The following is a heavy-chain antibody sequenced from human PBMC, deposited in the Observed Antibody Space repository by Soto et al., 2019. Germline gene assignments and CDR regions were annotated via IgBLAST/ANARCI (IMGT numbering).Heavy chain of an antibody. Sequence: GASVKVSCKASGYTFTSYGISWVRQAPGQGLEWMGWISVYNGDTKYAQKLLGRVTMTTDTSTSTAYMELRSLRSDDTAVYYCAKSSRAVAGYYFDYWGQGTLVTVSS. J-gene: IGHJ4*02. D-gene: IGHD6-19*01. CDR1: GYTFTSYG. CDR3: AKSSRAVAGYYFDY. V-gene: IGHV1-18*04. CDR2: ISVYNGDT.